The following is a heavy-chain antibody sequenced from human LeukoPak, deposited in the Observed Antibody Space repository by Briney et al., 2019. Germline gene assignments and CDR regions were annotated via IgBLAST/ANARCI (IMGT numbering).Heavy chain of an antibody. V-gene: IGHV1-2*02. CDR1: GYTFTSYG. CDR3: ARALRGDY. D-gene: IGHD3-16*01. J-gene: IGHJ4*02. CDR2: INPNSGGT. Sequence: ASVKVSCKASGYTFTSYGISWVRQAPGQGLEWMGWINPNSGGTNYAQKFQGRVTMTRDTSISTAYMELSRLRSDDTAVYYCARALRGDYWGQGTLVTVSS.